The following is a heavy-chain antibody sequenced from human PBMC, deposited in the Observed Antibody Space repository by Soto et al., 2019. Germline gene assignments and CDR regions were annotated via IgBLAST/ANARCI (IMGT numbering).Heavy chain of an antibody. CDR2: VNAYNGNT. V-gene: IGHV1-18*01. CDR1: GESFTICA. Sequence: PSVTVSCRASGESFTICAVDWGRPAPGQVLEWMGWVNAYNGNTNYAQKFQGRVTLTADTSTSTAYMEVGSLRSDDTALYYCATGAAGVAAHVSWGQGTLVTDS. J-gene: IGHJ4*02. D-gene: IGHD6-25*01. CDR3: ATGAAGVAAHVS.